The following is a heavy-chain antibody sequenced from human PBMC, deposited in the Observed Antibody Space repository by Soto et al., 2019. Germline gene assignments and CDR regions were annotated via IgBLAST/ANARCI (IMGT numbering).Heavy chain of an antibody. CDR2: ISGSGGST. V-gene: IGHV3-23*01. CDR3: AKAKAGYYDILTGYYYMDV. J-gene: IGHJ6*03. D-gene: IGHD3-9*01. Sequence: GGSLRLSCAASGFTFSSYAMSWVRQAPGKGLEWVSAISGSGGSTYYADSGKGRFTISRDNSKNTLYLQMNSLRAEDTAVYYCAKAKAGYYDILTGYYYMDVWGKGTTVTVSS. CDR1: GFTFSSYA.